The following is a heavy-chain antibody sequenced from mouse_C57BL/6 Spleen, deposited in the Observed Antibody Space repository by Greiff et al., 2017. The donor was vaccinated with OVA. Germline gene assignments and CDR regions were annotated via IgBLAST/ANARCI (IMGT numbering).Heavy chain of an antibody. V-gene: IGHV1-50*01. CDR2: IDPSDSYT. D-gene: IGHD1-1*01. CDR1: GYTFTSYW. J-gene: IGHJ2*01. CDR3: ARRGDYYGSSYVLFDY. Sequence: VQLQQPGAELVKPGASVKLSCKASGYTFTSYWMQWVKQRPGQGLEWIGEIDPSDSYTNYNQKFKGKATLTVDTSSSTAYMQLSSLTSEDSAVYYCARRGDYYGSSYVLFDYWGQGTTLTVSS.